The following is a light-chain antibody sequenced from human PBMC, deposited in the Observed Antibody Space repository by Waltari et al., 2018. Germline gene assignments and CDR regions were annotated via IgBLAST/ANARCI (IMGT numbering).Light chain of an antibody. V-gene: IGKV1-39*01. J-gene: IGKJ4*01. CDR2: AAS. CDR3: QQSHSAPLA. Sequence: DIQMTQSPSSVSASVGDRVPIPCRASRAITNYVNWYQQRPGLAPKLLIYAASTLQGGVPTRFSGSGSGTDFTLTISSLQIEDFATYYCQQSHSAPLAFGGGTRLEI. CDR1: RAITNY.